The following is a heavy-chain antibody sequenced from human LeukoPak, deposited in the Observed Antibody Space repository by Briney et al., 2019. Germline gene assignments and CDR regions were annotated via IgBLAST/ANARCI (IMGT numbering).Heavy chain of an antibody. J-gene: IGHJ4*02. CDR2: IKSKTDGGTT. D-gene: IGHD5-12*01. Sequence: GGSLRLSCAASGFTFSNAWMSWVRQAPGKGLEWVGRIKSKTDGGTTDYAAPVKGRFTISRDDSKNTLYLQMNSLRAEDTALYYCTRGYVGIDYWGQGTLVTVSS. V-gene: IGHV3-15*05. CDR3: TRGYVGIDY. CDR1: GFTFSNAW.